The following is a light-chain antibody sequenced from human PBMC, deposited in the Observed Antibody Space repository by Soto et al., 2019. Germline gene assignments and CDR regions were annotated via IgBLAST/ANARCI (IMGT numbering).Light chain of an antibody. V-gene: IGKV3-11*01. CDR2: DAS. J-gene: IGKJ3*01. CDR3: QQRTNWLT. Sequence: EIVVTQSPATLSLSPGERVTLSCRASQNVSTYLAWYQQKPGQAPRLLIYDASDRATGIPARFSGSGSGTDFTLTIISLEPEDSAVYYCQQRTNWLTFGPGTKVDIK. CDR1: QNVSTY.